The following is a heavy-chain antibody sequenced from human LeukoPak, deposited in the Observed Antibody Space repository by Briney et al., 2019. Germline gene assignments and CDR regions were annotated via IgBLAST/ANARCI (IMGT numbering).Heavy chain of an antibody. D-gene: IGHD3-22*01. Sequence: GGSLRLSCAASGFTFSDYYMDWVRQAPGKGLEWVGRNRNKVNSYNTEYAASVKVTFTISRDDSKNSVYLQMNSLKIEDTAVYFCARRDSHGYIPYWGQGTLVTVSS. V-gene: IGHV3-72*01. CDR2: NRNKVNSYNT. CDR1: GFTFSDYY. J-gene: IGHJ4*02. CDR3: ARRDSHGYIPY.